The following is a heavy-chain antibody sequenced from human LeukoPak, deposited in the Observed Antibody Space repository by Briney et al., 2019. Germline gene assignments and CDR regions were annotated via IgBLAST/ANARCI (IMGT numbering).Heavy chain of an antibody. V-gene: IGHV1-2*04. CDR3: ARSGGYSYAEYYYYGMDV. CDR1: GYTFTGYY. J-gene: IGHJ6*02. CDR2: INPNSGGT. Sequence: ASVKVSCKASGYTFTGYYMHWVRQAPGQGLEWMGWINPNSGGTNYAQKFQGWVTMTRDTSISTAYMELSRLRSDDTAVYYCARSGGYSYAEYYYYGMDVWGQGTTVTVSS. D-gene: IGHD5-18*01.